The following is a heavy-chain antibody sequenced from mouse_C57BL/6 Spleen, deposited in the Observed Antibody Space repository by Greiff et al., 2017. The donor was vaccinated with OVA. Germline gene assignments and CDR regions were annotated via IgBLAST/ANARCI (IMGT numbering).Heavy chain of an antibody. J-gene: IGHJ1*03. CDR2: INYDGSST. CDR3: ARETGTGYFDV. V-gene: IGHV5-16*01. CDR1: GFTFSDYY. Sequence: EVKLMESEGGLVQPGRSMKLSCTASGFTFSDYYMAWVRQVPEKGLEWVANINYDGSSTYYLDSLKSRFIISRDNAKNILYLQMSSLKSEDTATYYCARETGTGYFDVWGTGTTVTVSS. D-gene: IGHD4-1*01.